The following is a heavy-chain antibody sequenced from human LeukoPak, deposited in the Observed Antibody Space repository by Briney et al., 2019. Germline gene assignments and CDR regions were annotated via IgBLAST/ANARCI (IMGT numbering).Heavy chain of an antibody. D-gene: IGHD6-13*01. CDR2: IYYSGST. V-gene: IGHV4-31*01. CDR3: AREVAAAATALDY. Sequence: SETLSLTCTVSGGSISSGGYYWSWIRQHPGKGLEWIGYIYYSGSTYYNPSLKSQVTISVDTSKNQFSLKLSSVTAADTAVYYCAREVAAAATALDYWGQGTLVTVSS. J-gene: IGHJ4*02. CDR1: GGSISSGGYY.